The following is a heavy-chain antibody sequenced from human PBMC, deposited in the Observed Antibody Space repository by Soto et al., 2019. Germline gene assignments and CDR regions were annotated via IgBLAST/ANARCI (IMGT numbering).Heavy chain of an antibody. Sequence: QITLKESGPTLVKPTQTLTLTCTFSGFSLTTTGVGVGWIRQPPGKALEWLAIIYWDDDKRYSPSLKSRLTITKDTSTKQVVLTMTNMDPVDTATYFCAHRAVLCSGGTCYSHPFDFWGQGTLVTVSS. D-gene: IGHD2-15*01. CDR1: GFSLTTTGVG. CDR2: IYWDDDK. J-gene: IGHJ4*02. CDR3: AHRAVLCSGGTCYSHPFDF. V-gene: IGHV2-5*02.